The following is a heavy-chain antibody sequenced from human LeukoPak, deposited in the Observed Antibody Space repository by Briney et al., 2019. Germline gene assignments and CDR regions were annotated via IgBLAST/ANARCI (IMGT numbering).Heavy chain of an antibody. CDR2: ISSSSSTI. J-gene: IGHJ5*02. D-gene: IGHD3-22*01. V-gene: IGHV3-48*02. CDR1: GFTFSSYS. CDR3: ARGGGYYDSSGYYGHDWFDP. Sequence: GSLRLSCAASGFTFSSYSMNWVRQAPRKGLERVSYISSSSSTIYYADSVKGRFTISRDNAKNSLYLQMNSLRDEDTAVYYCARGGGYYDSSGYYGHDWFDPWGQGTLVTVSS.